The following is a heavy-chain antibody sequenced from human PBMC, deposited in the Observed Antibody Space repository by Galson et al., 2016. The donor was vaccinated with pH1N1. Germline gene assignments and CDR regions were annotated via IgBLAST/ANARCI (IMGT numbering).Heavy chain of an antibody. Sequence: SLRLSCAASGFTFSDYWMHWVRQAPGKGLVWVSRVYTDGGRTGYADSVRGRFTISRDNAKNTLYLQMSSLRAEDTAAYYCARGDYVGYFVDQWGQGTLVAVSS. J-gene: IGHJ4*02. CDR1: GFTFSDYW. D-gene: IGHD4-23*01. CDR2: VYTDGGRT. V-gene: IGHV3-74*01. CDR3: ARGDYVGYFVDQ.